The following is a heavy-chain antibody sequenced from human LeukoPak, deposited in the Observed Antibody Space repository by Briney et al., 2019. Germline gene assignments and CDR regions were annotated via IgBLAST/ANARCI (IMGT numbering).Heavy chain of an antibody. CDR3: VKGGHYSFFDP. Sequence: GGSLRLSCAASGLTYCNSAMSWVRRAPGKGLEWVSTISGFGGETFYADSVKGRFSLSRDNSKHTLSLQMNSLRAEDTAVYYCVKGGHYSFFDPWGQGTLVTVSS. J-gene: IGHJ5*02. V-gene: IGHV3-23*01. D-gene: IGHD3-10*01. CDR2: ISGFGGET. CDR1: GLTYCNSA.